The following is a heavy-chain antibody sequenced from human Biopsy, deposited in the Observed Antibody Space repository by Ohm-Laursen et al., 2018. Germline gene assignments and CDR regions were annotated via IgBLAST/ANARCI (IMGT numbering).Heavy chain of an antibody. D-gene: IGHD1-1*01. CDR2: TYYRTKWFN. CDR3: ARETPTGIPFNWFDP. J-gene: IGHJ5*02. Sequence: TQTLTLTCATSGDSVSNNDAAWSWIRQSPSRGLEWLGRTYYRTKWFNDYAVFVKSRIVIKPDTSKNQFSLQLSSVTPEDTAVYYCARETPTGIPFNWFDPWGQGALVTVSS. V-gene: IGHV6-1*01. CDR1: GDSVSNNDAA.